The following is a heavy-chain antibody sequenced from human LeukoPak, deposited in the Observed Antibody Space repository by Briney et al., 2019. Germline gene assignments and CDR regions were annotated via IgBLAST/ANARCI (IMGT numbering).Heavy chain of an antibody. CDR3: ARSRYSSGWGGPYYFDY. CDR1: GFTFSSYE. D-gene: IGHD6-19*01. CDR2: ISSSGSTI. J-gene: IGHJ4*02. V-gene: IGHV3-48*03. Sequence: PGGSLRLSCAASGFTFSSYEMNWVRQAPGKGLEWVSYISSSGSTIYYADSVKGRFTISRDNAKNSLYLQMSSLRAEDTAVYYCARSRYSSGWGGPYYFDYWGQGTLVTVSS.